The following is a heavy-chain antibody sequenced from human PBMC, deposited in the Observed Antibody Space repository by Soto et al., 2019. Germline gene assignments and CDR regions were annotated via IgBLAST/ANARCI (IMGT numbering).Heavy chain of an antibody. CDR3: AREPLCGGRCYDNYFDP. D-gene: IGHD2-15*01. V-gene: IGHV1-3*04. CDR2: INIGNGNT. J-gene: IGHJ5*02. Sequence: VASVKVSCKASGYTFTYYPIHWVRQAPGQRLEWMGWINIGNGNTASSQKFQDRVTITRETSASTAHMELTSLRSEDTAVYYCAREPLCGGRCYDNYFDPWGQGTLVTVSS. CDR1: GYTFTYYP.